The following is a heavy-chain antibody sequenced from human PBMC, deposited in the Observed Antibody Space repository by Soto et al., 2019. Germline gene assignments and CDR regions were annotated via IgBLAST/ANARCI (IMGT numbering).Heavy chain of an antibody. CDR2: ISYDGSNK. CDR3: ARDVGSGHRPY. V-gene: IGHV3-30-3*01. J-gene: IGHJ4*02. D-gene: IGHD6-19*01. CDR1: GFTFSSYA. Sequence: QVQLVESGGGVVQPGRSLRLSCAASGFTFSSYAMHWVRQAPGKGLEWVAVISYDGSNKYYADSVKGRFTISRDNSKNTLYLQMNSLRAEDTAVYYCARDVGSGHRPYWGQGTLVTVSS.